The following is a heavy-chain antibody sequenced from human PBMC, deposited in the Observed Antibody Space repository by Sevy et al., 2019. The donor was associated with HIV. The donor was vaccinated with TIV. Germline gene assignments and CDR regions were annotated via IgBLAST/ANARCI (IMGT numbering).Heavy chain of an antibody. D-gene: IGHD1-1*01. J-gene: IGHJ4*02. CDR1: GFTFSSYW. Sequence: GESLKISCAASGFTFSSYWMSWVRQAPGKGLEWVANIKQDGSEKYYVDSVKGRFTISRDNAKNSLYLQMNSLRAEDTAVYYCARGTGDFDYWGQGTLVTVSS. V-gene: IGHV3-7*01. CDR2: IKQDGSEK. CDR3: ARGTGDFDY.